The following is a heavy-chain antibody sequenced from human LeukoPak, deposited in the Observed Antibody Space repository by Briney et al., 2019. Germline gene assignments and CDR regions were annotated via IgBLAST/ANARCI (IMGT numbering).Heavy chain of an antibody. CDR3: AREGTSSGWYPFDY. Sequence: GGSLRLSCAASGFTVSSNYMSWVRQAPGKGLEWVSVIYSGGSTYYADSVKGRFTISSDNSKNTLFLQMNSLRAEDTAVYYCAREGTSSGWYPFDYWGQGTLVTVSS. J-gene: IGHJ4*02. V-gene: IGHV3-53*01. CDR1: GFTVSSNY. CDR2: IYSGGST. D-gene: IGHD6-19*01.